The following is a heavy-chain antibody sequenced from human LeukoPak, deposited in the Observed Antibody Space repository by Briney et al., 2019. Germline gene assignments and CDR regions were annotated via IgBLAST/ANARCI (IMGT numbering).Heavy chain of an antibody. V-gene: IGHV3-21*01. CDR3: ARGLYSYGTRYFDY. D-gene: IGHD5-18*01. J-gene: IGHJ4*02. CDR1: GFTFSSYS. CDR2: ISSSSSYI. Sequence: GGSLRLSCAASGFTFSSYSMNWVRQAPGKGLEWVSSISSSSSYIYYADSVKGRFTISRDNAKNSPYLQMNSLRAEDTAVYYCARGLYSYGTRYFDYWGQGTLVTVSS.